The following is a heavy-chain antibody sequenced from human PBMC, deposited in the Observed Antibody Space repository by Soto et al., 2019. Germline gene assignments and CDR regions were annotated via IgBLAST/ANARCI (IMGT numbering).Heavy chain of an antibody. CDR1: GGSISSSNW. CDR3: ARVRQGCSSTSCYFDP. CDR2: IHHSGST. Sequence: LSLTCAVSGGSISSSNWWNWVRQPPGKGLEWIGEIHHSGSTNYNPSLKSRVTISVDKSKNQFSLKLNSVTAADTAVYYCARVRQGCSSTSCYFDPWGQGTLVTVSS. J-gene: IGHJ5*02. D-gene: IGHD2-2*01. V-gene: IGHV4-4*02.